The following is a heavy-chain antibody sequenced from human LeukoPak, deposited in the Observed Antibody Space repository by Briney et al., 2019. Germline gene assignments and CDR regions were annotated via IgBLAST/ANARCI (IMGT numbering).Heavy chain of an antibody. J-gene: IGHJ4*02. D-gene: IGHD3-22*01. V-gene: IGHV1-46*01. CDR2: INPSGGST. CDR3: ARDGSYYDSSGYRGPEALYYFDY. Sequence: GASVKVSCKASGYTFTSYYMHWVRQAPGQGLEWMGIINPSGGSTSHAQKFQGRVTMTRDTSTSTVYMELSSLRSEDTAVYYCARDGSYYDSSGYRGPEALYYFDYWGQGTLVTVSS. CDR1: GYTFTSYY.